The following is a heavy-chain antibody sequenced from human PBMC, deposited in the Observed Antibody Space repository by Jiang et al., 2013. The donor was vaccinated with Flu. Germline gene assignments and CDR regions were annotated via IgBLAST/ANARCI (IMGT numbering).Heavy chain of an antibody. CDR1: GFTFRSVW. CDR3: ATDVPYTAGGALES. V-gene: IGHV3-15*01. CDR2: IKSKAYGGTI. J-gene: IGHJ4*02. Sequence: TTSGFTFRSVWMSWVRQAPGKGLEWVGHIKSKAYGGTIDYGAPVKGRFTISRDDSEDTLYLQMNSLKIEDTAVYYCATDVPYTAGGALESWGQGTLVTVSS. D-gene: IGHD3-16*01.